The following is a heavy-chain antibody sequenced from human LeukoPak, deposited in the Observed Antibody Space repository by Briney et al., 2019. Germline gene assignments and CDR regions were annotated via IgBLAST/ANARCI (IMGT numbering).Heavy chain of an antibody. D-gene: IGHD2-2*01. V-gene: IGHV3-21*01. CDR3: ARECKYVGFVPAAITVGYVDL. CDR1: GFTVSSNY. CDR2: ISSSSSYI. Sequence: GGSLRLSCAASGFTVSSNYMSWVRQAPGKGLEWVSSISSSSSYIYYADSVKGRFTISRDNAKNSLYLQMNSLRAEDTAVYYCARECKYVGFVPAAITVGYVDLWGHGTLVTVSS. J-gene: IGHJ2*01.